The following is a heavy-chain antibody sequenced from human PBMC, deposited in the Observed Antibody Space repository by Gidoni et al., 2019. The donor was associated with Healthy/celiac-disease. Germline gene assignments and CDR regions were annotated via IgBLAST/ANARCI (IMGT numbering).Heavy chain of an antibody. D-gene: IGHD2-21*02. CDR1: GGSISSGGYS. CDR3: ARYDYRRSIVVVTAIKGDAFDI. Sequence: QVQLQESGPGLVKPSQTLSLTCTVSGGSISSGGYSWSWIRQHPGKGLEWIGYIYYSGSTYYNPSLKSRVTISVDTSKNQFSLKLSSVTAADTAVYYCARYDYRRSIVVVTAIKGDAFDIWGQGTMVTVSS. V-gene: IGHV4-31*03. J-gene: IGHJ3*02. CDR2: IYYSGST.